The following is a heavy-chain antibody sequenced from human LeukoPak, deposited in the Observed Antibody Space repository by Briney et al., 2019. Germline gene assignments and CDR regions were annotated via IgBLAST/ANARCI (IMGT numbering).Heavy chain of an antibody. CDR3: ARDLRPLLYPDPYYYYYMDV. D-gene: IGHD2-2*02. CDR2: INPNSGGT. V-gene: IGHV1-2*02. CDR1: GYTFTGYY. Sequence: ASVKVSCKASGYTFTGYYMHWVRQAPGQGLEWMGWINPNSGGTNYAQKFQGRVTMTRDTSISTAYMELSRLRSDDTAVYYCARDLRPLLYPDPYYYYYMDVWGKGTTVTVSS. J-gene: IGHJ6*03.